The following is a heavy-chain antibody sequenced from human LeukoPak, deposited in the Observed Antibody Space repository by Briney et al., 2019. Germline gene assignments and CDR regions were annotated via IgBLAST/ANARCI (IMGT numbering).Heavy chain of an antibody. V-gene: IGHV3-33*06. D-gene: IGHD4-17*01. CDR1: GFTFSSYG. CDR3: AKDRTDGDYTFDY. Sequence: GRSLRLSCAASGFTFSSYGMHWVRQAPGKGLEWVAVIWYDGSNKYYADSVKGRFTIPRDNSKNTLYLQMNSLRAEDTAVYYCAKDRTDGDYTFDYWGQGTLVTVSS. J-gene: IGHJ4*02. CDR2: IWYDGSNK.